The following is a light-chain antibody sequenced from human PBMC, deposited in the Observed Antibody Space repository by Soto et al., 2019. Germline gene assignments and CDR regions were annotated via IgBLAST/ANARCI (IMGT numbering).Light chain of an antibody. V-gene: IGKV3-20*01. CDR2: DAY. CDR3: HQYASSFGT. J-gene: IGKJ1*01. CDR1: QSVGHMF. Sequence: EIVLTQSPDTLSLSPGDRATLSCRASQSVGHMFLAWFQQKPGQAPRLLIFDAYRKATGIPDRFSGSGSGTNFALTISRLEPEDFALYYCHQYASSFGTFGQGTKVDTK.